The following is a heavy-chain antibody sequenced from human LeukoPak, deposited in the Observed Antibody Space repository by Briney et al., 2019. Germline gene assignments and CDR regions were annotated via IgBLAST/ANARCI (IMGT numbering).Heavy chain of an antibody. V-gene: IGHV4-59*01. CDR3: AREDSSGYYYFDY. CDR1: GGSFSSYY. J-gene: IGHJ4*02. D-gene: IGHD3-22*01. Sequence: SETLSLTCTVSGGSFSSYYWSWIRQAPGKGLAWIGYIYYSGSTNYNPSLKSRVTISVDTSKNQFSLKLSSVTAADTAVYYCAREDSSGYYYFDYWGQGTLVTVSS. CDR2: IYYSGST.